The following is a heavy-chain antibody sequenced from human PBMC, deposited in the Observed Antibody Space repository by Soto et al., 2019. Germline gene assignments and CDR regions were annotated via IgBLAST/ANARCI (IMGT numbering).Heavy chain of an antibody. V-gene: IGHV3-7*03. CDR1: GFTFSSYW. J-gene: IGHJ3*02. Sequence: EVQLVESGGGLVQPGGSLRLSCAASGFTFSSYWMSWVRQAPGKGLEWVANIKQDGSEKYYVDSVKGRFTISRDNAKNTLYLQMNSLRAEDTAVYYCVRGEGVVAASDAFDIWGQGTMVTVSS. CDR3: VRGEGVVAASDAFDI. D-gene: IGHD2-15*01. CDR2: IKQDGSEK.